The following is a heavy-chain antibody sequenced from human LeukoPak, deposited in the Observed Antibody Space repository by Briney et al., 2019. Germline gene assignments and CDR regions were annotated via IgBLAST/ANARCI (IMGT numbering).Heavy chain of an antibody. CDR2: MNPNSGNT. V-gene: IGHV1-8*01. Sequence: WNAPSYKCAVYDINVDREASGQGLEWMGWMNPNSGNTGYAQKFQGRVTMTRNTSISTAYMELSSLRSEDTAVYYCARADSSLEGIDYWGQGTLVTVSS. D-gene: IGHD6-19*01. CDR3: ARADSSLEGIDY. CDR1: SYKCAVYD. J-gene: IGHJ4*02.